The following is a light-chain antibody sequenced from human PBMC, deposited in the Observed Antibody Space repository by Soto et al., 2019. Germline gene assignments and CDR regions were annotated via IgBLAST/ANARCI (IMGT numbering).Light chain of an antibody. J-gene: IGLJ1*01. CDR2: AVT. CDR1: SSDVGGYNY. CDR3: SSYTSSSTL. Sequence: SALNQPASVSWSPGQSITISCTGTSSDVGGYNYVSWYQQHPGKAPKLMIYAVTDRPSGVSSRFSGSKSGNTASLTISGLQVEDEADYYCSSYTSSSTLFGTGTKVTVL. V-gene: IGLV2-14*01.